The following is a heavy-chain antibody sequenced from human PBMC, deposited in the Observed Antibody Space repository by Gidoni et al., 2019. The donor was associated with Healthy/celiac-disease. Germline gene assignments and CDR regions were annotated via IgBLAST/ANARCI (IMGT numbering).Heavy chain of an antibody. D-gene: IGHD6-19*01. CDR1: GFTFSSYA. CDR2: ISGSGGST. Sequence: EVQLLESGGGLVQPGGSLRLSCAASGFTFSSYAMSWVRQAPGKGLEWVSAISGSGGSTYYADSVKGRFTISRDNSKNTLYLQMNSLRAEDTAVYYCAKDEIAVAGTYYYYGMDVWGQETTVTVSS. CDR3: AKDEIAVAGTYYYYGMDV. V-gene: IGHV3-23*01. J-gene: IGHJ6*02.